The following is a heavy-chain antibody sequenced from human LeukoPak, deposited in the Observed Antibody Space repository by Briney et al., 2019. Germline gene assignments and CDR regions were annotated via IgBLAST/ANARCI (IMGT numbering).Heavy chain of an antibody. Sequence: ASVKVSCKASGYTFTGYYMHWVRQAPGQGLEWMGWINPNSGGTNYAQKFQGRVTMTRDTSISTAYMELSRLRSEDTAVYYCARAVLLPSEGPLDVWGQGTTVTVSS. CDR3: ARAVLLPSEGPLDV. J-gene: IGHJ6*02. V-gene: IGHV1-2*02. CDR1: GYTFTGYY. CDR2: INPNSGGT. D-gene: IGHD3-10*01.